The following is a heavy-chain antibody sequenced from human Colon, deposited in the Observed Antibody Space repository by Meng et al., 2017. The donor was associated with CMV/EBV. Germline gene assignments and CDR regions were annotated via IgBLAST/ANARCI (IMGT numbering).Heavy chain of an antibody. CDR3: ARVTGGSWNFDY. CDR2: IYYSGST. CDR1: GGSISSYY. J-gene: IGHJ4*02. D-gene: IGHD1-26*01. Sequence: QLQLQGSGPGRVKPPDTLSLTCTVSGGSISSYYWSWIRQPPGKGLEWIGYIYYSGSTNYNPSLKSRVTISVDTSKNQFSLKLSSVTAADTAVYYCARVTGGSWNFDYWGQGTLVTVSS. V-gene: IGHV4-59*07.